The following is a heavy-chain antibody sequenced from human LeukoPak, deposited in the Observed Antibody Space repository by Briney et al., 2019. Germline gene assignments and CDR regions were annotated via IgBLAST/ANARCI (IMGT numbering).Heavy chain of an antibody. V-gene: IGHV3-23*01. J-gene: IGHJ6*04. CDR1: GFTSSAYA. CDR2: IGSSGGST. Sequence: GGSLRLSCRAPGFTSSAYAMSWVRQAQGKGLEWVSGIGSSGGSTYYADSVKGRLTISRDNSKNTLYLQMNSLRAEDAAVYYCATKGEGMDVWGKGTTVTVSS. CDR3: ATKGEGMDV.